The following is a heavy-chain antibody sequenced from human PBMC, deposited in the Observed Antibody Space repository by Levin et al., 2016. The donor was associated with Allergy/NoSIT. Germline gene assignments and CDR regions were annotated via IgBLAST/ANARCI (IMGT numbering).Heavy chain of an antibody. Sequence: WVRQAPGQRLEWIGWIVVGSGNTNYAQKFQERVTITRDMSTSTAYMELSSLRSEDTAVYYCAAGTSTGFKCMDVWGQGTTVTVSS. CDR3: AAGTSTGFKCMDV. J-gene: IGHJ6*02. D-gene: IGHD3-9*01. V-gene: IGHV1-58*01. CDR2: IVVGSGNT.